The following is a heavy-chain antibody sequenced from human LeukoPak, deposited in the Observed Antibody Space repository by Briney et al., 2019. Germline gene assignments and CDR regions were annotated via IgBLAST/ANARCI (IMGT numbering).Heavy chain of an antibody. J-gene: IGHJ6*03. CDR1: GGSISSYY. CDR3: ARAVAGYSYYYYYMDV. D-gene: IGHD6-19*01. V-gene: IGHV4-59*12. Sequence: SETLSLTCTVSGGSISSYYWSWIRQPPGKGLEWIGYIYYSGSTYYNPSLKSRVTISVDTSKNQFSLKLSSVTAADTAVYYCARAVAGYSYYYYYMDVWGKGTTVTVSS. CDR2: IYYSGST.